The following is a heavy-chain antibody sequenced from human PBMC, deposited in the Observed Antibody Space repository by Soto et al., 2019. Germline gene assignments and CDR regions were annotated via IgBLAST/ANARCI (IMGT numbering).Heavy chain of an antibody. V-gene: IGHV4-34*01. J-gene: IGHJ4*02. CDR1: GGSFSGYY. Sequence: QVQLQQWGAGLLKPSETLSLTCAVYGGSFSGYYWCWIRQPPGKGLEWIGEINHSGSTNYNPSLKSRATISVDTSKNQFSLKLSSVTAADTAVYYCARREDSGYDFIGGQGTLVTVSS. D-gene: IGHD5-12*01. CDR3: ARREDSGYDFI. CDR2: INHSGST.